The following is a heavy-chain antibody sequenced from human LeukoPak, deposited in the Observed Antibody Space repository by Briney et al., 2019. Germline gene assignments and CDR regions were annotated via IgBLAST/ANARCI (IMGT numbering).Heavy chain of an antibody. CDR1: GFTVSSNY. J-gene: IGHJ4*02. V-gene: IGHV3-66*01. Sequence: GGSLRLSCAASGFTVSSNYMSWVRQAPGKGLEWVSVIYSGGSTYYADSVKGRFTISRDNSKNTLYLQMNSLRAEDTAVYYCARVGPAWIRYFDYWGQGTLVTVSS. CDR3: ARVGPAWIRYFDY. D-gene: IGHD5-12*01. CDR2: IYSGGST.